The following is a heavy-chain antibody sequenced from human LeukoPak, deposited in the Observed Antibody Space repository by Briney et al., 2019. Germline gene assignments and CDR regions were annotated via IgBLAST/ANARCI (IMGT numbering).Heavy chain of an antibody. CDR3: ARGYCSSTSCYVGFAFDM. J-gene: IGHJ3*02. D-gene: IGHD2-2*01. V-gene: IGHV3-30*04. CDR1: GFTFSSYA. Sequence: GGSLRLSCTASGFTFSSYAMHWVRQAPGRGLEWVAVISSDGTKKYYADSVKVRFTISRDNSKNTLYLQMNSLRAEDTAVYYCARGYCSSTSCYVGFAFDMCGQGTMVPVSS. CDR2: ISSDGTKK.